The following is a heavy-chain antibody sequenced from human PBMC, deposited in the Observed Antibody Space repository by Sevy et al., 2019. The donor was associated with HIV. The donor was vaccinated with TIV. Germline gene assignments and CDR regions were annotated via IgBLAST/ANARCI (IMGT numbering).Heavy chain of an antibody. V-gene: IGHV3-48*03. CDR1: GFSFTSYE. CDR3: ARTGIGISGLTGAMDV. Sequence: GGSLRRSCAASGFSFTSYEINWVRQAPGKGLEWVSYISSRGTTIYYADSVKGRFTISRDNAKNSLFLQMNSLRADDTAVYDCARTGIGISGLTGAMDVWGQGTTVTVSS. J-gene: IGHJ6*02. CDR2: ISSRGTTI. D-gene: IGHD2-15*01.